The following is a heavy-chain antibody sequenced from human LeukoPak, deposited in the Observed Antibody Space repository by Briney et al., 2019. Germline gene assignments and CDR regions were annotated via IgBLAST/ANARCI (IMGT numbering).Heavy chain of an antibody. CDR2: IKTDGSET. Sequence: GGPLRLSCAASGFNFRDHWMDWVRQAPGKGLEWVGHIKTDGSETYCLDSLRGRFSISRDNTNNALYLQMNSLRVEDTAVYYCVKNNGWFHLAQWGQGTLVTVSS. CDR1: GFNFRDHW. CDR3: VKNNGWFHLAQ. V-gene: IGHV3-7*03. J-gene: IGHJ4*02. D-gene: IGHD6-19*01.